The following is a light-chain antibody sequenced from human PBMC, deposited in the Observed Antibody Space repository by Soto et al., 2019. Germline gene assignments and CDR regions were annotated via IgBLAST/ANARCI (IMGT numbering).Light chain of an antibody. Sequence: QSVLTQPASVSGSPGQSITISCTGTSSDVGGYNYVSWYQQYPGKAPQLMIFDVNDRPSGVSYRFSGSKSGNTASLTISGLQAEDEAHYYCRSYSPTSFFVFGTGTKVTVL. V-gene: IGLV2-14*01. CDR1: SSDVGGYNY. J-gene: IGLJ1*01. CDR2: DVN. CDR3: RSYSPTSFFV.